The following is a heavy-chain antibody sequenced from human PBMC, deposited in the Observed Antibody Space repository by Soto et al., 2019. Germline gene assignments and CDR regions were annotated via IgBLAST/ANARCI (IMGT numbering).Heavy chain of an antibody. CDR1: GGTFSSYA. J-gene: IGHJ6*02. V-gene: IGHV1-69*13. CDR2: LIPIFGTA. CDR3: ARSGGRWAARSAYYYSYGEGV. Sequence: SVKVSCKASGGTFSSYAISWVPQAPVQGLEWMGGLIPIFGTANYAQKFQGRVTITADESTSTAYMELSSLRSEDTAVYYCARSGGRWAARSAYYYSYGEGVRDQGSTLPVSS. D-gene: IGHD6-6*01.